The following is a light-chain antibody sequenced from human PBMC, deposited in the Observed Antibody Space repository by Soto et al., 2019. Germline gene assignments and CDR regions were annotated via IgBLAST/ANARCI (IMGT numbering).Light chain of an antibody. J-gene: IGKJ5*01. CDR2: AAS. CDR3: QQLNSYLFT. Sequence: SRLTQPPSLLSSAVGARVTNPCRASQGISSYLGWYQQKAGKAPKLLIYAASTLQSGVPSRFSGSGAGTKFTLTIISLQPDDVVTYYCQQLNSYLFTSGQGTRLEI. CDR1: QGISSY. V-gene: IGKV1-9*01.